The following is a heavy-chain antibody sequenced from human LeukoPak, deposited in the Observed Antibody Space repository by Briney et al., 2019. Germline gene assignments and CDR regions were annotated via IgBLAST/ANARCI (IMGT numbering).Heavy chain of an antibody. Sequence: PSETLSLTCTVSGGSISSYYWSWIRQPPGKGLEWIGYIYYSGSTNYNPSLKSRVTISVDTSKNQFSLKLSSVTAADTAVYYCATERGYSYGQGAFDIWGQGTMVTVSS. J-gene: IGHJ3*02. D-gene: IGHD5-18*01. CDR1: GGSISSYY. V-gene: IGHV4-59*01. CDR2: IYYSGST. CDR3: ATERGYSYGQGAFDI.